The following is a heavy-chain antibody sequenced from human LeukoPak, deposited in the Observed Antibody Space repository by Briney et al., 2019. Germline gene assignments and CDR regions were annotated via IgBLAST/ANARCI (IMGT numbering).Heavy chain of an antibody. J-gene: IGHJ4*02. CDR3: ATVGSGNTYGYGDY. CDR2: ISSDGGRT. CDR1: GFTFSSFA. V-gene: IGHV3-64*04. Sequence: GGSLRLSCSASGFTFSSFAMFWVRQAPGKGLEYVSGISSDGGRTNYADSVKGIFTPSRDNSKNTLYLQMNSLRVEDTAVYFCATVGSGNTYGYGDYWGQGTLVTVSS. D-gene: IGHD5-18*01.